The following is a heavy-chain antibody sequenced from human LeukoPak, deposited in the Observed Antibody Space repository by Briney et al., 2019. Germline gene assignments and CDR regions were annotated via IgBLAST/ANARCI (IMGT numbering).Heavy chain of an antibody. J-gene: IGHJ6*02. Sequence: PSETLSLTCTVSGGSISSYYWSWIRQPPGKGLEWIGYIYYSGSTNYNPSLKSRVTISVDTSKNQFSLKLSSVTAADTAVYYCAGEDIVVVVAVTGGMDVWGQGTTVTVSS. D-gene: IGHD2-15*01. CDR2: IYYSGST. CDR1: GGSISSYY. V-gene: IGHV4-59*01. CDR3: AGEDIVVVVAVTGGMDV.